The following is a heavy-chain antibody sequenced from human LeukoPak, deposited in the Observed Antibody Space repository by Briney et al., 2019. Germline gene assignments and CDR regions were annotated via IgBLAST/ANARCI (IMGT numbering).Heavy chain of an antibody. V-gene: IGHV4-34*01. Sequence: SETLFLTCAVYGGSFSGYYWSWIRQPPGKGLEWIGEINHSGSTNYNPSLKSRVIISVDTSKNQFSLKLSSVTAADTAVYYCARGYDYYGSGSYRLYNWFDPWGQGTLVTVSS. CDR1: GGSFSGYY. D-gene: IGHD3-10*01. CDR3: ARGYDYYGSGSYRLYNWFDP. CDR2: INHSGST. J-gene: IGHJ5*02.